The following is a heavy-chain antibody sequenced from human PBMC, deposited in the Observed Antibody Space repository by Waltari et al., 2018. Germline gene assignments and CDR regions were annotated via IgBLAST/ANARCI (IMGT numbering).Heavy chain of an antibody. CDR1: GFTFSRYA. J-gene: IGHJ4*02. V-gene: IGHV3-23*04. D-gene: IGHD1-1*01. CDR3: AKDRLGGTTPNYFDY. Sequence: EVQLVESGGGLVQPGGSLRLSCAASGFTFSRYAMHLVRQAPGKGLEWVSTISGAGGDTYYTDSVKGRFTISRDNSKNTLFLQMNSLRVEDTAVYNCAKDRLGGTTPNYFDYWGQGTLVTVSS. CDR2: ISGAGGDT.